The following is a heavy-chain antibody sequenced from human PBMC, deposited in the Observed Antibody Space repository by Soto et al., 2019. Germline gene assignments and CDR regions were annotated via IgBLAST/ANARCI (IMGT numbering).Heavy chain of an antibody. D-gene: IGHD2-15*01. CDR3: ARLGYCSGGSCYGAFDI. J-gene: IGHJ3*02. CDR1: GYAFTSYG. Sequence: SVKLSCKASGYAFTSYGISWVRQAPGQGLEWMGWISAYNGNTNYAQKLQGRVTMTTDTSTSTAYMELRSLRSDDTAVYYCARLGYCSGGSCYGAFDIWGQGTRVTVSS. CDR2: ISAYNGNT. V-gene: IGHV1-18*01.